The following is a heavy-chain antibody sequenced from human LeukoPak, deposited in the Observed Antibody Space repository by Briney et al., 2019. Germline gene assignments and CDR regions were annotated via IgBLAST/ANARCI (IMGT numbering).Heavy chain of an antibody. CDR2: ISTYNGNT. J-gene: IGHJ6*02. CDR1: GYTFTTYG. D-gene: IGHD1-1*01. V-gene: IGHV1-18*01. CDR3: ERDNSLRNWNDRRGMDV. Sequence: GASVKVSCKASGYTFTTYGISWVRQAPGQGLEWMGWISTYNGNTNYAQKIQGRVTMTTDTSTTTDYMELRSLRSDDTAVYFCERDNSLRNWNDRRGMDVWGQGTTVTVSS.